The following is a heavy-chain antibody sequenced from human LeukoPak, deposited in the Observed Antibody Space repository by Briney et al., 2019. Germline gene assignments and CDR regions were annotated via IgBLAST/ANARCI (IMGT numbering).Heavy chain of an antibody. CDR1: GLNVSSNY. CDR3: ARPKIPSDAFDI. CDR2: IYSGGSI. D-gene: IGHD2-2*02. Sequence: GGSLRLSCAASGLNVSSNYMSWVRQAPGKGLEWVSVIYSGGSIYYADSVKGRFTISRDNSKNTLYLQMNSLRAEDTAVYYCARPKIPSDAFDIWGQGTMVTVSS. V-gene: IGHV3-66*02. J-gene: IGHJ3*02.